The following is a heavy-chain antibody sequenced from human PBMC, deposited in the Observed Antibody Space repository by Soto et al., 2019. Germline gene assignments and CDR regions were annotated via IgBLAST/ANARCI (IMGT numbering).Heavy chain of an antibody. CDR1: GGTFSSYT. Sequence: QVQLVQSGAEVKKPGSSVKVSCKASGGTFSSYTISWVRQAPGQGLEWMGRIIPILGIANYAQKFQGRVTITADKSTSTAYMERSSLRSEDTAVYYCAESSSWYEDVGWFDPWGQGTLVTVSS. CDR3: AESSSWYEDVGWFDP. V-gene: IGHV1-69*02. D-gene: IGHD6-13*01. CDR2: IIPILGIA. J-gene: IGHJ5*02.